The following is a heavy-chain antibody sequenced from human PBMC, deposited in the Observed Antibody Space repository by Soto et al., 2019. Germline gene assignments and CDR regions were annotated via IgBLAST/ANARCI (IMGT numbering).Heavy chain of an antibody. CDR3: AKAGGYCSGGSCYSPTANWFDP. CDR2: ISGSGGST. V-gene: IGHV3-23*01. J-gene: IGHJ5*02. Sequence: QPGGSLRLSCAASGFTFSSYAMSWVRQAPGKGLEWVSAISGSGGSTYYADSVKGRFTISRDNSKNTLYLQMNSLRAEDTAVYYCAKAGGYCSGGSCYSPTANWFDPWGQGTLVTVSS. D-gene: IGHD2-15*01. CDR1: GFTFSSYA.